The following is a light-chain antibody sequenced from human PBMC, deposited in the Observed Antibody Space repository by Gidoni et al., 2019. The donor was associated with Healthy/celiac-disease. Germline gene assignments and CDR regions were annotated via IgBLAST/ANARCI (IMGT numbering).Light chain of an antibody. J-gene: IGLJ2*01. V-gene: IGLV1-40*01. CDR1: SSNIGAGYD. Sequence: QSVLTQPPSVSVAPGQRVTISCTGGSSNIGAGYDVHWYQQLPGTAPKLLIYGNSKRPSGVPDRFSGSKSGTSASLAITGLQAEDEADYYCQSYDSSLSVVVFGGGTKLTVL. CDR2: GNS. CDR3: QSYDSSLSVVV.